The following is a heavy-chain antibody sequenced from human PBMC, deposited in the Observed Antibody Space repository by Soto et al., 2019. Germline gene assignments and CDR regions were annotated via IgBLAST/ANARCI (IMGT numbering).Heavy chain of an antibody. D-gene: IGHD4-17*01. CDR2: IYYSGST. CDR3: ARDGDYGDYGSYYSYMDV. Sequence: SETLSLTCTVSGGSISSYYWSWIRQPPGKGLEWIGYIYYSGSTNYNPSLKSRVTISVDTSKNQFSLKLSSVTAADTAVYYCARDGDYGDYGSYYSYMDVWGKGTTVTVSS. CDR1: GGSISSYY. V-gene: IGHV4-59*01. J-gene: IGHJ6*03.